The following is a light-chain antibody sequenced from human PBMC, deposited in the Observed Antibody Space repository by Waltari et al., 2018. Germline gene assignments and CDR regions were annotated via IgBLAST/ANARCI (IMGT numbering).Light chain of an antibody. CDR1: SSDVGSYNL. V-gene: IGLV2-23*02. Sequence: QSALTQPASVSGSPGQSITISCTGTSSDVGSYNLVSWDQQHPGKGPKLMIYEVSKRPSGVSNRFSGSKSGNTASLTISGLQAEDEADYYCCSYAGSRTYVVFGGGTKLTVL. CDR2: EVS. CDR3: CSYAGSRTYVV. J-gene: IGLJ2*01.